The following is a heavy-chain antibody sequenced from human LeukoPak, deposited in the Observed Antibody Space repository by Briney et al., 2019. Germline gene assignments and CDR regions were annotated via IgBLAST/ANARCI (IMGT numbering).Heavy chain of an antibody. CDR2: INLSGGST. Sequence: ASVKVSCKASGYTFTTYSMHWVRQAPGQGLEWMAIINLSGGSTDYTQKFQGRVTMTEDTSTDTAYMELSSLRSEDTAVYYCATDRYGDYVGWFDPWGQGTLVTVSS. CDR3: ATDRYGDYVGWFDP. CDR1: GYTFTTYS. V-gene: IGHV1-46*01. D-gene: IGHD4-17*01. J-gene: IGHJ5*02.